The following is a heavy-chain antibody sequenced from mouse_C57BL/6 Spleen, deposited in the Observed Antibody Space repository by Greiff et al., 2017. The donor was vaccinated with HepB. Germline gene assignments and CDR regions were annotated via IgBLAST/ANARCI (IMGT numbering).Heavy chain of an antibody. CDR1: GYTFTSYW. D-gene: IGHD2-2*01. CDR2: IHPNSGST. J-gene: IGHJ4*01. CDR3: ARAGVTTDALYYYAMDY. Sequence: VQLQQPGAELVKPGASVKLSCKASGYTFTSYWMHWVKQRPGQGLEWIGMIHPNSGSTNYNEKFKSKATLTVDKSSSTAYMQLSSLTSEDSAVYYCARAGVTTDALYYYAMDYWGQGTSVTVSS. V-gene: IGHV1-64*01.